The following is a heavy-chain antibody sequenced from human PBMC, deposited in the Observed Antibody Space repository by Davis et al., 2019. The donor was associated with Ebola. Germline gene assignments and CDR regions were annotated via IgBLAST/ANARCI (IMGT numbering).Heavy chain of an antibody. V-gene: IGHV4-34*01. J-gene: IGHJ5*02. CDR2: INHSGST. D-gene: IGHD2-15*01. CDR3: ARVRGDIVVVVAAKAQSGQNWFDP. Sequence: SETLSLTCAVYGGSFSGYYWSWIRQPPGKGLEWIGEINHSGSTNYNPSLKSRVTISVDTSKNQFSLKLSSVTAADTAVYYCARVRGDIVVVVAAKAQSGQNWFDPWGQGTLVTVSS. CDR1: GGSFSGYY.